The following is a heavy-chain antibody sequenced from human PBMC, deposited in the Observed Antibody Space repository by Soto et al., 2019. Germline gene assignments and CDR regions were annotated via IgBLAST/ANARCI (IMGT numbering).Heavy chain of an antibody. V-gene: IGHV1-8*01. J-gene: IGHJ4*02. D-gene: IGHD1-1*01. CDR3: ELTTGY. CDR2: MSPDSGNA. Sequence: QVQVVQSRTEVKKPGASVKVSCKTSGYTFTDYDINWVRQTTGQGLEWMGWMSPDSGNAGYAQQFQGRVTMTSNTSTSTSYMELRSLRSEDTDMYYCELTTGYWGQGTMVTVSS. CDR1: GYTFTDYD.